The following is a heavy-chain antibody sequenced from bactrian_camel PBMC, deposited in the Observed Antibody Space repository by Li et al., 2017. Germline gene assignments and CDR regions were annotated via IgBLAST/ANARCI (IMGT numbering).Heavy chain of an antibody. CDR1: AVTDAANC. J-gene: IGHJ6*01. Sequence: VQLVESGGGSVQAGGSLRLSCAASAVTDAANCMAWFRQVPGKGREGVAALSGTAISYDDSVKGRFTISKDNAKNTLYLQMNNLKPEDTGVYHCTADPFAVVAGSRTCAGAWSQGTQVTVS. CDR3: TADPFAVVAGSRTCAGA. CDR2: LSGTAI. D-gene: IGHD6*01. V-gene: IGHV3S53*01.